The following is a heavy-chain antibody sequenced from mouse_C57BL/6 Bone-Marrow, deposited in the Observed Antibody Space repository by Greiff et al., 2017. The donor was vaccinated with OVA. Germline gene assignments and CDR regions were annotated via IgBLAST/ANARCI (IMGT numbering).Heavy chain of an antibody. J-gene: IGHJ4*01. D-gene: IGHD2-5*01. V-gene: IGHV2-6*01. CDR3: AGSNYPFYAMDY. CDR1: GFSLTSYG. Sequence: VKLVESGPGLVAPSQSLSITCTVSGFSLTSYGVDWVRQSPGKGLEWLGVIWGVGSTNYNSALKSRLSISKDNSKSQVFLKMNSLQTDDTAMYYCAGSNYPFYAMDYWGQGTSVTVSS. CDR2: IWGVGST.